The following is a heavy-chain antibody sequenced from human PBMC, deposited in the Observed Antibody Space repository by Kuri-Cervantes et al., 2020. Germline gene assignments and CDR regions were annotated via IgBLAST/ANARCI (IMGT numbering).Heavy chain of an antibody. CDR2: INHSGST. CDR3: ARGSGWYGY. Sequence: GSLRLSCAVYGGSFSGYYWSWIRQPPGKGLEWIGEINHSGSTNYNPSLKSRVTISVDTSKNQFSLKLSSVTAADTAVYYCARGSGWYGYWGQETLVTVSS. J-gene: IGHJ4*02. V-gene: IGHV4-34*01. D-gene: IGHD6-19*01. CDR1: GGSFSGYY.